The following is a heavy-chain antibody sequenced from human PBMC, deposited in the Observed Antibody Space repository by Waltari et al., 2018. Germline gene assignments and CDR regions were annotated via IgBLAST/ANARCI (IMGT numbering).Heavy chain of an antibody. V-gene: IGHV3-11*04. Sequence: QVQLVESGGDLVKPGGSLRLSCAASGFTFSDYYMSWFRQAPGKGLEWVSYINARANAIYYADSVKGRFTISRANAKSSLYLQMNSLRDEDTAVYFCAADFWSHDAFEIWGQGTMVTVSS. CDR1: GFTFSDYY. D-gene: IGHD3-3*01. CDR3: AADFWSHDAFEI. J-gene: IGHJ3*02. CDR2: INARANAI.